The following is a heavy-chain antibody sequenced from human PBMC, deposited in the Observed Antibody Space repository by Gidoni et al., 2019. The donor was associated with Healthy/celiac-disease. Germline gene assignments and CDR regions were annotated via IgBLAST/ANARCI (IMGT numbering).Heavy chain of an antibody. CDR2: IYTSGST. Sequence: QVQLQESGPGLVKPSQTLSLTCTVSGGSISRGSYYWSWIRQPAGKGLEWIGRIYTSGSTNYNPSLKSRVTISVDTSKNQFSLKLSSVTAADTAVYYCARDRCSSTSCYSVFWFDPWGQGTLVTVSS. CDR1: GGSISRGSYY. D-gene: IGHD2-2*01. J-gene: IGHJ5*02. V-gene: IGHV4-61*02. CDR3: ARDRCSSTSCYSVFWFDP.